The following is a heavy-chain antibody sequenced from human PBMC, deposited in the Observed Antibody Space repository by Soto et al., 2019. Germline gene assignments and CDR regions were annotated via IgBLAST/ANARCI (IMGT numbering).Heavy chain of an antibody. CDR1: GFTFSEAW. D-gene: IGHD3-16*01. CDR3: TTDSYYDRGGIRS. J-gene: IGHJ4*02. V-gene: IGHV3-15*07. Sequence: EEQLVESGGDLVKPGGSLRLSCAASGFTFSEAWMNWVRQAPGKGLEWVGRIKSKTHGETTVYAAPVKGRFTISRDDSTNTLYLPLTSLKTEDTAVYHCTTDSYYDRGGIRSWGQGTVVTVSS. CDR2: IKSKTHGETT.